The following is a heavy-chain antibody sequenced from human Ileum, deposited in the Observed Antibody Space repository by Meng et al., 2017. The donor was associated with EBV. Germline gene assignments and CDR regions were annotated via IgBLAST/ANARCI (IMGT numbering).Heavy chain of an antibody. Sequence: QITLKESGPTLVKPTXTLTLTCTFPGFSLSTSEVGVGWIRQPPGKALEWLAVIYWDDDKRYSPSLKHRLTISKDASKNQVVLTMTNLDPVDTATYYCAHRREKMGIIVVFDYWGQGTLVTVSS. CDR2: IYWDDDK. D-gene: IGHD3-22*01. J-gene: IGHJ4*02. CDR1: GFSLSTSEVG. V-gene: IGHV2-5*02. CDR3: AHRREKMGIIVVFDY.